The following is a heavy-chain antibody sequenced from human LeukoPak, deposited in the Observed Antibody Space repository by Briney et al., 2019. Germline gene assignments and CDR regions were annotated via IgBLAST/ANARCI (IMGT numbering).Heavy chain of an antibody. J-gene: IGHJ5*02. V-gene: IGHV1-2*02. CDR1: GYTFTGYY. CDR3: ARPLGSLKEYWWFDP. Sequence: GASVKVSCKASGYTFTGYYIHWLRQAPGQGLEWMGWINPKSGVTNFALYFQGRVTMTRDTSSTTVYMELTRLRSDDTAVYYCARPLGSLKEYWWFDPWGQGTLVTVSS. D-gene: IGHD2/OR15-2a*01. CDR2: INPKSGVT.